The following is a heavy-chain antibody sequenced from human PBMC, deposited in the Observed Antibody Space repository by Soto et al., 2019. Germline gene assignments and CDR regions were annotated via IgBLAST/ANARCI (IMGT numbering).Heavy chain of an antibody. Sequence: ASVKVSCKASGYTFTSYDINWVRQATGQGLEWMGWMNPNSGNTGYAQKFQGRVTMTRNTSISTAYMELSGLRSEDTAVYYCASGAGYCGGDCSGYWGQGTLVTVSS. J-gene: IGHJ4*02. CDR1: GYTFTSYD. CDR3: ASGAGYCGGDCSGY. D-gene: IGHD2-21*02. V-gene: IGHV1-8*01. CDR2: MNPNSGNT.